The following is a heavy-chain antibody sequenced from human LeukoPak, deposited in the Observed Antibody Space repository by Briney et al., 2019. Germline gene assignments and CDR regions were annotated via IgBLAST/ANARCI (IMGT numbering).Heavy chain of an antibody. CDR1: GFTFDDYG. CDR3: ARSSGNYYYYGMDV. J-gene: IGHJ6*02. CDR2: INWNGGST. V-gene: IGHV3-20*01. Sequence: GGSLRLSCVASGFTFDDYGMSWVRQAPGKGLEWVSGINWNGGSTGYADSVKGRFTISRDNAKNSLYLQMNSLRAEDTALYHCARSSGNYYYYGMDVWGQGTTVTVSS.